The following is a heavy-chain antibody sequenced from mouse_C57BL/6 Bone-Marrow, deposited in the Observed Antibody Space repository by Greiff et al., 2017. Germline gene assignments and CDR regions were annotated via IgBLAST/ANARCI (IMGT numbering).Heavy chain of an antibody. CDR1: GYTFTSYW. CDR3: ARGGPPAN. D-gene: IGHD3-3*01. CDR2: IDPSDSYT. Sequence: QVQLQQPGAELVKPGASVKLSCKASGYTFTSYWMQWVKQRPGQGLEWIGEIDPSDSYTNYNQKFKGKATLTVDTSSSTASMQLSSLTSEDSAVYYCARGGPPANWGQGTTLTVSS. J-gene: IGHJ2*01. V-gene: IGHV1-50*01.